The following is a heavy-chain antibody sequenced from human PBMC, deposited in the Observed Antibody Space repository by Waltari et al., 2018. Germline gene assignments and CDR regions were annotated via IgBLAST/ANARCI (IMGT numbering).Heavy chain of an antibody. CDR3: ARERDYAQPFDP. D-gene: IGHD3-16*01. CDR1: GGSISSYY. J-gene: IGHJ5*02. V-gene: IGHV4-59*01. Sequence: PGLVKPSETLSLTCSVSGGSISSYYWSWIRQPPGKGLEWIGYIYYSGSTNYNPSLKSRVTISVDTSKNQFSLKLSSVTAADTAVYYCARERDYAQPFDPWGQGTLVTVSS. CDR2: IYYSGST.